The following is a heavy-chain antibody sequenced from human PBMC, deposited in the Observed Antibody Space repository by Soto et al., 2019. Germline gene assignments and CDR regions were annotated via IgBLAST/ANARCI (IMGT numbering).Heavy chain of an antibody. CDR1: GGSISSGGYY. CDR3: ARQEDSITMVRGVIF. CDR2: IYYSGST. D-gene: IGHD3-10*01. Sequence: PSETLSLTCTVSGGSISSGGYYWSWIRQHPGKGLEWIGYIYYSGSTYYNPSLKSRVTISVDTSKNQFSLKLSSVTAADTAVYYCARQEDSITMVRGVIFWGQGTLVTVSS. J-gene: IGHJ4*02. V-gene: IGHV4-39*01.